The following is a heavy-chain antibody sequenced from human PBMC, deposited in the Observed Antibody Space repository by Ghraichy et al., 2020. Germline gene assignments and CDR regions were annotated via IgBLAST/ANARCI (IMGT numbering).Heavy chain of an antibody. J-gene: IGHJ5*02. CDR1: GGSFSGYY. V-gene: IGHV4-34*01. D-gene: IGHD2-2*01. Sequence: SETLSLTCAVYGGSFSGYYWSWIRQPPGKGLEWIGEINHSGSTNYNPSLKSRVTISVDTSKNQFSLKLSSVTAADTAVYYCARWWSVLGYCSSTSCRKYWFDPWGQGTLVTVSS. CDR3: ARWWSVLGYCSSTSCRKYWFDP. CDR2: INHSGST.